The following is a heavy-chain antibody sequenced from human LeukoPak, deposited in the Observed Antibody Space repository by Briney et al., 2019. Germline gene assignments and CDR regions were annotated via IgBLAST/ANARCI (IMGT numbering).Heavy chain of an antibody. V-gene: IGHV4-61*01. CDR1: GGSISSGSHY. CDR3: ARAPNYYGSGSYIIGGMDV. CDR2: IYYSGST. D-gene: IGHD3-10*01. Sequence: SSETLSLTCKVSGGSISSGSHYWSWIRQPPGKGLEWIGYIYYSGSTNYNPSLKSRVTISVDTSKNQFSLKLSSVTAADTAVYYCARAPNYYGSGSYIIGGMDVWGQGTTVTVSS. J-gene: IGHJ6*02.